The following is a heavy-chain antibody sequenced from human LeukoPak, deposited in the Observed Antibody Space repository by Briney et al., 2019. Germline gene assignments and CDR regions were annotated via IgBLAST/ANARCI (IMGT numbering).Heavy chain of an antibody. J-gene: IGHJ4*02. D-gene: IGHD4-17*01. CDR1: GYTFTGYY. CDR3: ARGYGDYGGGLGY. V-gene: IGHV1-2*02. CDR2: INPNSGGI. Sequence: ASVKVSCKASGYTFTGYYMHWVRQAPGQGLEWMGWINPNSGGINYAQKFQGRVTMTRDTSISTAYMELSRLRSDDTAVYYCARGYGDYGGGLGYWGQGTLVTVSS.